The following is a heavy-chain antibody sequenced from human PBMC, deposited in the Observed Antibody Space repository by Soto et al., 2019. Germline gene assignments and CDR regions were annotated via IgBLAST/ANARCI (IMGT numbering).Heavy chain of an antibody. V-gene: IGHV3-21*06. CDR1: GFTFSTYA. CDR2: ISSGSSYI. Sequence: EVQLVESGGGLVKPGGSLRLSCAGSGFTFSTYAMNWVRRAPGKGLEWVSSISSGSSYIYYAGSVKGRFTISRDNSKNSLYLQRNSLRAEDTAVYYCARVLNNYGSGSYYLDNWGQGTLVTVSS. D-gene: IGHD3-10*01. CDR3: ARVLNNYGSGSYYLDN. J-gene: IGHJ4*02.